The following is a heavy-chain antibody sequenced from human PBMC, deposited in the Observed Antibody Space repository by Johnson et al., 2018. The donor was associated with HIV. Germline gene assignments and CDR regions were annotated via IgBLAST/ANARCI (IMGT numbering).Heavy chain of an antibody. J-gene: IGHJ3*02. V-gene: IGHV3-64*01. Sequence: EVQLVESGGSVVRPGGSLRLSCAGSGFIFDDYDMTWVRQSPGKGLEYVSAISSNGGSTYYANSVKGRFTISRDTSKNTLYLQMNSLRAEDTAVYYCARQGAAAGRALDAFDIWGQGTMVTVSS. D-gene: IGHD6-13*01. CDR3: ARQGAAAGRALDAFDI. CDR2: ISSNGGST. CDR1: GFIFDDYD.